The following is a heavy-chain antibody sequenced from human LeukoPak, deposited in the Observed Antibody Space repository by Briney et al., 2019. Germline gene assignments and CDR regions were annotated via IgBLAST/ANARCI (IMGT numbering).Heavy chain of an antibody. CDR3: ARGRQWLAPLRYYFDY. CDR1: GGSISSSHYY. V-gene: IGHV4-61*05. J-gene: IGHJ4*02. CDR2: IYYSGST. D-gene: IGHD6-19*01. Sequence: PSETLSLTCTVSGGSISSSHYYWSWIRQPPGKGLEWIGYIYYSGSTNYNPSLKSRVTISVDTSKNQFSLKLSSVTAADTAVYYCARGRQWLAPLRYYFDYWGQGILVTVSS.